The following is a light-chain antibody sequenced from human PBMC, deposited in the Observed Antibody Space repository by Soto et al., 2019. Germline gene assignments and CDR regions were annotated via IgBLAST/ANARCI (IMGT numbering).Light chain of an antibody. CDR1: NSDIGSYNY. CDR2: DVS. Sequence: QSVLTQPASVSGSPGQSTTIPCTGSNSDIGSYNYVSWYQQHPGKAPKLMIFDVSDRPSGVSNRFSGSKSGNTASLTISGLQAEDEAHYYCCSYTSSGTMVFGGGTKLTVL. J-gene: IGLJ3*02. CDR3: CSYTSSGTMV. V-gene: IGLV2-14*01.